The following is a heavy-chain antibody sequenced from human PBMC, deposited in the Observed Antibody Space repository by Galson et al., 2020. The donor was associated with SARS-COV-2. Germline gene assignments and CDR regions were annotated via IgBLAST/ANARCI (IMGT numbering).Heavy chain of an antibody. J-gene: IGHJ5*02. CDR3: ARLIVAPEGWFDT. CDR1: GFSLTNPRMG. Sequence: ESGPTLVKPTETLTLTCTVSGFSLTNPRMGVSWIRQPPGKALEWLAHIFSNDEKSYSTSPKSRLTISKDTSKGQVVFTMTNMDPVDTATYYCARLIVAPEGWFDTWGQGTLVTVSS. D-gene: IGHD5-12*01. CDR2: IFSNDEK. V-gene: IGHV2-26*01.